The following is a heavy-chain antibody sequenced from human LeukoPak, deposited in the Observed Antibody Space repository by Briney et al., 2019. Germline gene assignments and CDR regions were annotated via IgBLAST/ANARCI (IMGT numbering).Heavy chain of an antibody. CDR2: ISRSGSTI. J-gene: IGHJ4*02. V-gene: IGHV3-11*01. CDR3: ARPGYSGYDYYFDY. D-gene: IGHD5-12*01. CDR1: GFTFSDYY. Sequence: LRHSCVAYGFTFSDYYMRWIRQAPGKGLDWASYISRSGSTIYYADSVKGRFTISRDNAKNSLYLQMNSLRAEDTAVYYCARPGYSGYDYYFDYWGQGTLVTVSS.